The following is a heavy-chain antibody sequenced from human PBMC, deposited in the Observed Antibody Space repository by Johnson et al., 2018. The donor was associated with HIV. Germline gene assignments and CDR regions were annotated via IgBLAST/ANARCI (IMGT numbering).Heavy chain of an antibody. CDR1: GFTFSSYG. J-gene: IGHJ3*02. Sequence: QVQLVESGGDVVQPGRSLRLSCAASGFTFSSYGMHWVRQAPGKGLEWVAVIWYDGSNKYYADSVKGRFTISRDNSKNTLYLQMNSLRAEDTAVYYCASPLEAAAGPMDAFDIWGQGTMVTVSS. CDR2: IWYDGSNK. V-gene: IGHV3-33*01. D-gene: IGHD6-13*01. CDR3: ASPLEAAAGPMDAFDI.